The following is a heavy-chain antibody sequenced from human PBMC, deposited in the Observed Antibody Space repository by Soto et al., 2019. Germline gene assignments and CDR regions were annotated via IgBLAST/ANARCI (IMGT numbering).Heavy chain of an antibody. CDR2: IDHSGYT. J-gene: IGHJ5*02. CDR1: GGSFSGYY. Sequence: SETLSLTCAVYGGSFSGYYWNWIRQPPGKGLEWIGEIDHSGYTNYNPSLKSRVTISVDTPKNQLSLRLTSVTAADTAVYYCARVRDWFDPWGQGTLVTVSS. CDR3: ARVRDWFDP. D-gene: IGHD3-3*01. V-gene: IGHV4-34*01.